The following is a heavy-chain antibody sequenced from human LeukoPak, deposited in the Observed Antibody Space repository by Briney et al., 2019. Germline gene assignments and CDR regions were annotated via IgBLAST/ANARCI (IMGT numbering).Heavy chain of an antibody. CDR2: ISAYNGNT. J-gene: IGHJ4*02. Sequence: ASVKVSCKASGYTFTSYGISWVRQAPGQGLEWMGWISAYNGNTNYAQKLQGRVTMTTDTSTSTAYMELRSLRSDDTAVYYCAREWVELLGGIRYFDYWGQGTLVTVSS. CDR1: GYTFTSYG. D-gene: IGHD1-7*01. V-gene: IGHV1-18*01. CDR3: AREWVELLGGIRYFDY.